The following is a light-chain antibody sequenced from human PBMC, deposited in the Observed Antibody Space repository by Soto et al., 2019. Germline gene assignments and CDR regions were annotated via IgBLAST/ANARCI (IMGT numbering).Light chain of an antibody. V-gene: IGLV2-8*01. J-gene: IGLJ2*01. Sequence: QSALTQPPSASGSPGQSVTISCTGTSSDVGGYNYVSWYQQHPGKATTLMIYEVSKRPSGVPDRFSGSKSGNTASLTGSGLQAEDEADYYCSSYAGSKVVFGGGTKLTVL. CDR2: EVS. CDR1: SSDVGGYNY. CDR3: SSYAGSKVV.